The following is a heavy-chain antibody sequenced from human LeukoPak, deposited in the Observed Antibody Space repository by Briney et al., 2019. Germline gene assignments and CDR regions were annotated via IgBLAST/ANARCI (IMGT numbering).Heavy chain of an antibody. CDR2: IKQDGNEK. Sequence: GGSLRLSCAASGFTSSSYWMTWVRQAPGKGLEWVANIKQDGNEKYYLDSVKGRFTISRDNAKNSLYLQMNSLRAEDTAVYYCASGFDSRFFDRWGQGTLVTVSS. J-gene: IGHJ4*02. CDR3: ASGFDSRFFDR. D-gene: IGHD3-22*01. CDR1: GFTSSSYW. V-gene: IGHV3-7*01.